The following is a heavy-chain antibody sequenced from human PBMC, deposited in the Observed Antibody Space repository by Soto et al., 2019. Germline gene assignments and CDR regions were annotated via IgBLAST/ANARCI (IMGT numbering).Heavy chain of an antibody. V-gene: IGHV4-31*03. Sequence: SETLSLTCTVSGGSISRGGYYWSWIRQHPGKGLEWIGYIYYSGSTYYNPSLKSRVTISVDTSKNQFSLKLSSVTAADTAVYYCARSSTSANYFDYWGQGTLATVSS. CDR1: GGSISRGGYY. D-gene: IGHD2-2*01. CDR2: IYYSGST. J-gene: IGHJ4*02. CDR3: ARSSTSANYFDY.